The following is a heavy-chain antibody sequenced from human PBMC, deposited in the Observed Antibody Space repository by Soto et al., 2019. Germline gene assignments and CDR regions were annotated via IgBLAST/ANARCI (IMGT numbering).Heavy chain of an antibody. Sequence: PGGPLRLSCTASGFTFSSYAMSWVRQAPGKGLEWVSAISGSGGSTYYADSVKGRFTISRDNSKNTLYLQMNSLRAEDTAVYYCAKDRRYYDSSSYFDYWGQGTLVTVSS. D-gene: IGHD3-22*01. CDR2: ISGSGGST. CDR3: AKDRRYYDSSSYFDY. CDR1: GFTFSSYA. V-gene: IGHV3-23*01. J-gene: IGHJ4*02.